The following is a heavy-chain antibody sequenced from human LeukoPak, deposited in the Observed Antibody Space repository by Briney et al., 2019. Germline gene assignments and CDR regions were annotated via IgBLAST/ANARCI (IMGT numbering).Heavy chain of an antibody. J-gene: IGHJ4*02. CDR2: ISAYNGNT. Sequence: ASVKVSCKASGYTFTSYGISWVRQAPGQGLEWMGWISAYNGNTNYAQKLQGRVTMTTDTSTSTAYMELRSLRSDDTAVYYCARTVRDCSSTSCYAPTGGIDYWGQGTLVTVSS. CDR1: GYTFTSYG. CDR3: ARTVRDCSSTSCYAPTGGIDY. V-gene: IGHV1-18*01. D-gene: IGHD2-2*01.